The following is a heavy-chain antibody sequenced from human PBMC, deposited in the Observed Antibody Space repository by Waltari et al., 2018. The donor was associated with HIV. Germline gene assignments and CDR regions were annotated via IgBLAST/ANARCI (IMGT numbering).Heavy chain of an antibody. CDR3: ARDSQAANDSLDC. J-gene: IGHJ4*02. Sequence: QVQLVESGGGVVQSGRSLRLSCAASGVRFSVYGMHWVRQAPGKGLEWVESIWPDGSITDYLDSVKGRFTISRDNSKKTLYLEMNSLRAEDTALYFCARDSQAANDSLDCWGQGTLVTVSS. CDR1: GVRFSVYG. CDR2: IWPDGSIT. V-gene: IGHV3-33*01. D-gene: IGHD3-16*01.